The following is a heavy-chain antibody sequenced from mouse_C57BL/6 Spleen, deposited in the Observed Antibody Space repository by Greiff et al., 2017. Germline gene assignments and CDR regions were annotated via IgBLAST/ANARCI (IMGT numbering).Heavy chain of an antibody. V-gene: IGHV1-54*01. CDR2: INPGRGGT. Sequence: QVQLQQSGAELVRPGTSVKVSCKASGYAFTNYLIEWVKQRPGQGLEWIGVINPGRGGTNYNEKFKGKATLTADKSSSTAYMQLSSLTSEDSAVYFCARGNYGIRAWFAYWGQGTLVTVSA. D-gene: IGHD1-1*01. J-gene: IGHJ3*01. CDR3: ARGNYGIRAWFAY. CDR1: GYAFTNYL.